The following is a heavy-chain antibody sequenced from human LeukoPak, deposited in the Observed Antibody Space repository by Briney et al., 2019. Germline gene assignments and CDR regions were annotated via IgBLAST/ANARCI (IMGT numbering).Heavy chain of an antibody. J-gene: IGHJ4*02. CDR3: AKKAMVRGVGGGFDY. CDR1: GFSVSSYW. D-gene: IGHD3-10*01. V-gene: IGHV3-74*01. CDR2: VNGNGRRT. Sequence: GGSLRLSCATSGFSVSSYWLHWVRQSPAKGLVWVSRVNGNGRRTSYADSVKGRFTISRDNSKNTLYLQMNSLRAEDTAVYYCAKKAMVRGVGGGFDYWGQGTLVTVSS.